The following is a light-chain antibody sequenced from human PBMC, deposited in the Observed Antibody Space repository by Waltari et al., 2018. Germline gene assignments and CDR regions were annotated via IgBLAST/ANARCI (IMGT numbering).Light chain of an antibody. CDR3: QHYERLPAT. J-gene: IGKJ1*01. Sequence: EIVLPQSPGTLSLPPGERATLSCRASQSVSRSLAWYQQKPGQAPRLLIYGASNRATGIPDRFSGSGSGTDFSLTISRLDPEDVAVYYCQHYERLPATFGQGTKVEIK. V-gene: IGKV3-20*01. CDR1: QSVSRS. CDR2: GAS.